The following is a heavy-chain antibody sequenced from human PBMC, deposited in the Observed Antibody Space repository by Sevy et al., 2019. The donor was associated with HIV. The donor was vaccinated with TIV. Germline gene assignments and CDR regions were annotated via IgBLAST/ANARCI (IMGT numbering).Heavy chain of an antibody. V-gene: IGHV3-7*01. Sequence: GGSLRLSCAASGFTFSSYWMSWVRQAPGKGLEWVANIKQDGSEKYYLDSVKGRFTISRDNAKNSLYLQMNSLRAEDTAVYYCARYYYDRSGYSPFDYWGHGTLVTVSS. CDR1: GFTFSSYW. CDR2: IKQDGSEK. CDR3: ARYYYDRSGYSPFDY. J-gene: IGHJ4*01. D-gene: IGHD3-22*01.